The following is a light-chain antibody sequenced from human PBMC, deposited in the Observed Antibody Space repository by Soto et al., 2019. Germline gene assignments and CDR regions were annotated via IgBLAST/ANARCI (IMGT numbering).Light chain of an antibody. CDR1: SSDVGGYNY. CDR3: TSYTSSSTYV. J-gene: IGLJ1*01. CDR2: DVS. V-gene: IGLV2-14*01. Sequence: QSALTQPASVSGPPGQSITISCTGTSSDVGGYNYVSWYQQHPGKAPKFMIYDVSNRPSGVSNRFSGSKSGNTASLTISGLQAEDEADYYCTSYTSSSTYVFGTGTRSPS.